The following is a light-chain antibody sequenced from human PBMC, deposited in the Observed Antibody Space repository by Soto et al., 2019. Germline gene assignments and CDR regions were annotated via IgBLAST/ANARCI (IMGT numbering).Light chain of an antibody. CDR2: GVR. Sequence: QSALTQPTSVSGSPGQSITISCTGNSNDIGSYDYVSWYQQHPGKAPRLLIHGVRNRPSGISSRFSASKSGLTASLTISGLQAEDEADYYCAAWDDSLDGGVFGGGTKLTVL. V-gene: IGLV2-14*01. CDR3: AAWDDSLDGGV. CDR1: SNDIGSYDY. J-gene: IGLJ3*02.